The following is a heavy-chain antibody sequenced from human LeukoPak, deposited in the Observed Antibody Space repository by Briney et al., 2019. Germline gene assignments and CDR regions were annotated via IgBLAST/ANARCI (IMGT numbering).Heavy chain of an antibody. D-gene: IGHD3-22*01. Sequence: GGSRRLSCAASGFTFSSYGMDGGRQAPGKGLEWGAVISYDVGKKDYADSVKGRFTISRDNSKNTLYLQMNSLRAEDTAVYYCAKDDYYDTSGYRDWGQGTLVTVSS. V-gene: IGHV3-30*18. CDR3: AKDDYYDTSGYRD. J-gene: IGHJ4*02. CDR1: GFTFSSYG. CDR2: ISYDVGKK.